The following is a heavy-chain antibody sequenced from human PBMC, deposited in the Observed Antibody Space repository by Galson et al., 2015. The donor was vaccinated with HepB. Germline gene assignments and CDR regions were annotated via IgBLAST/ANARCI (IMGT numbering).Heavy chain of an antibody. D-gene: IGHD2-2*01. J-gene: IGHJ4*02. Sequence: SLRLSCAASGFTFSSYAMSWVRQAPGKGLEWVSAISGSGGSTYYADSVKGRFTISRDNSKNTLFLQMNSLRAEDTAVYYCANGVLVPADIPHDYWGQGTLVTVSS. CDR2: ISGSGGST. V-gene: IGHV3-23*01. CDR3: ANGVLVPADIPHDY. CDR1: GFTFSSYA.